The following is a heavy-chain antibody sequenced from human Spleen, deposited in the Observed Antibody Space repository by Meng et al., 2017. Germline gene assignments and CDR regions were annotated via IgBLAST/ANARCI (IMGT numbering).Heavy chain of an antibody. J-gene: IGHJ4*02. CDR3: ARGPTTMAHDFDY. D-gene: IGHD4-11*01. CDR1: GGSFSDYY. CDR2: INHSGST. V-gene: IGHV4-34*02. Sequence: QLPQGGAGLLKPSETLSLTCVVSGGSFSDYYWSWIRQPPGKGLEWIGEINHSGSTNYNPSLESRATISVDTSQNNLSLKLSSVTAADSAVYYCARGPTTMAHDFDYWGQGTLVTVPS.